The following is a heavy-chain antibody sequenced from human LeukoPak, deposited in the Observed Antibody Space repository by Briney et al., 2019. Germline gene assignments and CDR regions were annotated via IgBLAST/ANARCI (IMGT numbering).Heavy chain of an antibody. V-gene: IGHV3-30*02. CDR2: IRYDGSNK. CDR1: GFTFSSYG. CDR3: AKDRGYYDSSGYRLIDY. J-gene: IGHJ4*02. Sequence: GGSLRLSCAASGFTFSSYGMHWVRQAPGKGLEWVAFIRYDGSNKYYADSVKGRFTISRDNSKNTLYLQMNSLRAEDTAVYYCAKDRGYYDSSGYRLIDYWGQGTLVTVSS. D-gene: IGHD3-22*01.